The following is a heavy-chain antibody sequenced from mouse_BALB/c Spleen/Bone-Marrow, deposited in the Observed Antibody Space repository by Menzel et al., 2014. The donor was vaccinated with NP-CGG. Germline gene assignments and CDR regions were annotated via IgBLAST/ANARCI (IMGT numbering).Heavy chain of an antibody. J-gene: IGHJ2*01. CDR3: ARDYYGSSDY. V-gene: IGHV5-6-3*01. Sequence: VQLQQSGGGLVQPGGSLKLSCAASGFTFSSYGMSWVRQTPDKRLELVATINSNGGSTYYPDSVKGRFTISRDNAKNTLYLQMSSLKSEDTAVYYCARDYYGSSDYWGQGTTLTVSS. D-gene: IGHD1-1*01. CDR2: INSNGGST. CDR1: GFTFSSYG.